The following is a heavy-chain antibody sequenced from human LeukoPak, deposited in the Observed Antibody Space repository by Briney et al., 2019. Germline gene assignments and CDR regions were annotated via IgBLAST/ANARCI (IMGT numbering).Heavy chain of an antibody. CDR1: GGTFSSYA. J-gene: IGHJ4*02. Sequence: ASVKVSCKASGGTFSSYAISWVRQAPGQGLEWMGRIIPILGIANYAQKFQGRVTITADKSMSTAYMELSSLRSEDTAVYYCARVPPDIVATPPDYWGQGTLVTVSS. V-gene: IGHV1-69*04. D-gene: IGHD5-12*01. CDR2: IIPILGIA. CDR3: ARVPPDIVATPPDY.